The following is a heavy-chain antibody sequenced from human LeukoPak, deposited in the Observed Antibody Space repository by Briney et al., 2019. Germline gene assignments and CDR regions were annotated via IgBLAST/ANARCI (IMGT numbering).Heavy chain of an antibody. V-gene: IGHV3-7*01. J-gene: IGHJ4*02. Sequence: PGGSLRLSCAASGFTFSSYWMSWVRQAPGKGREWVANIKQDGSEKYYVDSVKGRFTISRDNAKNSLYLQMNSLRAEDTAVYYCARESGSSWFSYYFDYWGQGTLVTVSS. CDR2: IKQDGSEK. CDR1: GFTFSSYW. CDR3: ARESGSSWFSYYFDY. D-gene: IGHD6-13*01.